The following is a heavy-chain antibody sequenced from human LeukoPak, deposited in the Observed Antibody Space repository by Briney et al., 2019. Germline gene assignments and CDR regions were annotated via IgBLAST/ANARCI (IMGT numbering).Heavy chain of an antibody. CDR1: GFTFSSYW. D-gene: IGHD2-8*01. CDR3: TRDFNGLGY. J-gene: IGHJ4*02. CDR2: IYSDGSRT. Sequence: GGSLRLSCAASGFTFSSYWMHWVRQGPGKGLVWVSRIYSDGSRTTYADSVKGRFTISGDNAKNTLYLQMNSLRAEDTAVYYCTRDFNGLGYWGQGTLVTVSS. V-gene: IGHV3-74*01.